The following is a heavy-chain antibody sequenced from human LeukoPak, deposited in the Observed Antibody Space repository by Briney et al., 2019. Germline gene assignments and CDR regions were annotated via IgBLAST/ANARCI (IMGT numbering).Heavy chain of an antibody. D-gene: IGHD3-3*01. V-gene: IGHV3-30*02. CDR1: GFTFSSYG. CDR2: IRYDGSNK. Sequence: HPGGSLRLSCAASGFTFSSYGMHWVRQAPGKGLEWVAFIRYDGSNKYYADSVKGRFTISRDNSKNTLYLQMNSLRAEDTAVYYCAKRDNFWSGYYFPSWFDPWGLGTLVTVSS. CDR3: AKRDNFWSGYYFPSWFDP. J-gene: IGHJ5*02.